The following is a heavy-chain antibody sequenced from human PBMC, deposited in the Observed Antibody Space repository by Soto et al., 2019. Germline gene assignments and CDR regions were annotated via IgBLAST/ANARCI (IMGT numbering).Heavy chain of an antibody. J-gene: IGHJ4*02. Sequence: SETLSLTCAVYGGSFSGYYWSWIRQPPGKGLEWIGEINHSGSTNYNPSLKSRVTMSVDTSKNQFSLKLNSVTAADTAVYYCASYSYGRLDYWGQGTPVTVSS. CDR2: INHSGST. CDR1: GGSFSGYY. CDR3: ASYSYGRLDY. D-gene: IGHD3-10*01. V-gene: IGHV4-34*01.